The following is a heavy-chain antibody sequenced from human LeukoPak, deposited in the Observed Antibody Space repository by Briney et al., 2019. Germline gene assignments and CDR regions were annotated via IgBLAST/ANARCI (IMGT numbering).Heavy chain of an antibody. D-gene: IGHD6-25*01. CDR2: IYYSGST. J-gene: IGHJ5*01. V-gene: IGHV4-59*01. CDR3: ASSATNNWLDY. Sequence: SETLSLTCTVSGGSISSYYWSWIRQPPGKGLEWIGYIYYSGSTNYNPSLKSRVTISVDTSKNQFSLKLTSVTAADTAVYYCASSATNNWLDYWGQGTLVTISS. CDR1: GGSISSYY.